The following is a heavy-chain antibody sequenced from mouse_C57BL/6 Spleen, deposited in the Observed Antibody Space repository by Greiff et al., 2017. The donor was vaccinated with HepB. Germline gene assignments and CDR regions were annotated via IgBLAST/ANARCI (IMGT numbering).Heavy chain of an antibody. J-gene: IGHJ4*01. CDR1: GFSLTSYG. V-gene: IGHV2-2*01. CDR3: ARKDGYDVGDY. CDR2: IWSGGST. D-gene: IGHD2-2*01. Sequence: VQLKQSGPGLVQPSQSLSITCTVSGFSLTSYGVHWVRQSPGKGLEWLGVIWSGGSTDYNAAFISRLSISKDNSKSQVFFKMNSLQADDTAIYYCARKDGYDVGDYWGQGTSVTVSS.